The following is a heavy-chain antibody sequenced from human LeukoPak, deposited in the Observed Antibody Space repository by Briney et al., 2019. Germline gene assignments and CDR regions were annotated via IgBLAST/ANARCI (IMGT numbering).Heavy chain of an antibody. CDR3: ARGILGYSDISAEWDYFSYGMDV. Sequence: PSETLSLTCAVSGGPMSSSTYYWGWSRQPPGKGLEWIGILYYSGTTHYNPSLKSRVTIFSVMSKSQFSLRLTSVTAADTAMYYCARGILGYSDISAEWDYFSYGMDVWGQGTTVIVSS. D-gene: IGHD3-9*01. V-gene: IGHV4-39*07. J-gene: IGHJ6*02. CDR1: GGPMSSSTYY. CDR2: LYYSGTT.